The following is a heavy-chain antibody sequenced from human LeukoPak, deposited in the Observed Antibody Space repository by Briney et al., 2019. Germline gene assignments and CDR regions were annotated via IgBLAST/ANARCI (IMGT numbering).Heavy chain of an antibody. CDR3: AKDSGSYYYYYGMDV. V-gene: IGHV3-30*18. CDR1: GFTFSSYG. D-gene: IGHD1-26*01. J-gene: IGHJ6*02. Sequence: GGSLRLSCAAPGFTFSSYGMHWVRQAPGKGLEWVAVISYDGSNKYYADSVKGRFTIPRDNSKNTLYLQMNSLRAEDTAVYYCAKDSGSYYYYYGMDVWGQGTTVTVSS. CDR2: ISYDGSNK.